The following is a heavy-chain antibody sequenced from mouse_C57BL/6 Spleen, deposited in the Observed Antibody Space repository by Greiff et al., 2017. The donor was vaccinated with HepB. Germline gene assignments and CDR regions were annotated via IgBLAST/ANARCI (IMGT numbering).Heavy chain of an antibody. CDR1: GYTFTDYE. CDR3: TPLWFYYFDY. V-gene: IGHV1-15*01. Sequence: VQLQQSGAELVRPGASVTLSCKASGYTFTDYEMHWVKQTPVHGLEWIGAIDPETGGTAYNQKFKGKAILTADKTSSTAYMELRRLTSEDSAVYYCTPLWFYYFDYWGQGTTLTVSS. J-gene: IGHJ2*01. CDR2: IDPETGGT. D-gene: IGHD2-2*01.